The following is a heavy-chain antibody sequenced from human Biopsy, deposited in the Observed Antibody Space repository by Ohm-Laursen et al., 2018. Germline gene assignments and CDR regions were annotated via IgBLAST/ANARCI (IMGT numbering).Heavy chain of an antibody. V-gene: IGHV4-59*01. CDR2: IYYSGST. CDR1: GGSISSDY. D-gene: IGHD2/OR15-2a*01. CDR3: ARATNSTGWPYYYFYGMDV. Sequence: ETLSLTCRVSGGSISSDYWSWIRQTPGKGLEWIGYIYYSGSTNYNPSLKSRVTISVDTSKNQFSLRLNSVTAADTAVYYCARATNSTGWPYYYFYGMDVWGQGTTVTVSS. J-gene: IGHJ6*02.